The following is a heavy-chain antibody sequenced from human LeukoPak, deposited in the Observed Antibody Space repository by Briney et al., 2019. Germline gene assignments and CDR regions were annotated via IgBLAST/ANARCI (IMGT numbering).Heavy chain of an antibody. D-gene: IGHD2-2*01. Sequence: ASVKVSCKASGYTFTSYAMNWVRQAPGQGLEWMGWINPNSGGTNYAQKFQGRVTMTRDTSISTAYMELSRLRSDDTAVYYCARVDQLLFLGAFDIWGQGTMVTVSS. J-gene: IGHJ3*02. V-gene: IGHV1-2*02. CDR3: ARVDQLLFLGAFDI. CDR1: GYTFTSYA. CDR2: INPNSGGT.